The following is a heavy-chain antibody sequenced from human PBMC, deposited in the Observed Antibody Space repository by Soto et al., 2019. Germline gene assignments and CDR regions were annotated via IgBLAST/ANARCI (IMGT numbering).Heavy chain of an antibody. Sequence: QVQLQESGPGLVEPSETLSLTCTVSGGSISTYSWNWIRQPAGKGLEWIGRVDTTGGTNYIASLKSRVTMSVDTSKNQVSRNLRCVTAAETAVYFCAKDDSGAADIWGQGTMVTVS. CDR1: GGSISTYS. J-gene: IGHJ3*02. CDR3: AKDDSGAADI. D-gene: IGHD3-16*01. V-gene: IGHV4-4*07. CDR2: VDTTGGT.